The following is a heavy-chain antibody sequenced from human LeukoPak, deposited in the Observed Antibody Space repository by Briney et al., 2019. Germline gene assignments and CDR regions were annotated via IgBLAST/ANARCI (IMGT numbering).Heavy chain of an antibody. V-gene: IGHV3-53*01. CDR1: EFTVSSNY. J-gene: IGHJ4*02. Sequence: PGGSLRLSCAAPEFTVSSNYMSWVRQAPGKGLEWVSVIYSGGSTYYADSVKGRFTISRDNSKNTLYLQMNSLRAEDTAVYYCAKDRVGFGVVRYLVWGQGTLVTVSS. D-gene: IGHD3-3*01. CDR3: AKDRVGFGVVRYLV. CDR2: IYSGGST.